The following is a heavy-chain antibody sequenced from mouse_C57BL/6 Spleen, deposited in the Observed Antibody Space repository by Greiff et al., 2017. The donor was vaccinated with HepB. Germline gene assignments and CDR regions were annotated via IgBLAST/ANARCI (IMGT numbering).Heavy chain of an antibody. D-gene: IGHD2-4*01. CDR1: GYTFTSYW. CDR3: AVYYDYDDGAMGY. Sequence: QVQLKQPGAELVKPGASVKMSCKASGYTFTSYWITWVKQRPGQGLEWIGDIYPGSGSTNYNEKFKSKATLTVDTSSSTAYMQLSSLTSEDSAVYSFAVYYDYDDGAMGYWGQGTSVTVSS. CDR2: IYPGSGST. V-gene: IGHV1-55*01. J-gene: IGHJ4*01.